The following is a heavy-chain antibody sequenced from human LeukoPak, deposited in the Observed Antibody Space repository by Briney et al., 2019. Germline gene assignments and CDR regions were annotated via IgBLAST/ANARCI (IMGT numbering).Heavy chain of an antibody. Sequence: GGSLRLSCAASGFTFSSYGMHWVRQAPGKGLEWVAVISSDGVNKYSADSVKGRFTISRDNSKNTLYLQMNSLRAEDTAVYYCAKGQNYCDGSGYYSTDYWGQGTPVTVSS. CDR2: ISSDGVNK. J-gene: IGHJ4*02. CDR3: AKGQNYCDGSGYYSTDY. CDR1: GFTFSSYG. D-gene: IGHD3-22*01. V-gene: IGHV3-30*18.